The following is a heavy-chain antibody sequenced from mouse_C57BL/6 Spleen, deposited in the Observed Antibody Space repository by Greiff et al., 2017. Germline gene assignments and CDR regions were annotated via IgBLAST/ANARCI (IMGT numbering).Heavy chain of an antibody. J-gene: IGHJ1*03. CDR3: AREGITTVVARYFDV. D-gene: IGHD1-1*01. CDR2: INYDGSST. Sequence: EVKLVESEGGLVQPGSSMKLSCTASGFTFSDYYMAWVRQVPEKGLEWVANINYDGSSTYYLDSLKSRFIISRDNAKNILYLQMSSLKSEDTATYYCAREGITTVVARYFDVWGTGTTVTVSS. V-gene: IGHV5-16*01. CDR1: GFTFSDYY.